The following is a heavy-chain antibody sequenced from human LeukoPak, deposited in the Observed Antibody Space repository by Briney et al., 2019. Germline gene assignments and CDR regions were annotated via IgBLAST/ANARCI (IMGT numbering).Heavy chain of an antibody. Sequence: PGGSLRLSCAAPGFTFSNYAMSWVPQAPGKGLKWASVISGSGGSTYYADSVKGRFTISRDNSKNTLYLQMNSLRAEDTAVYYCAKDVYSYGYRFTDYWGQGTLVTVSS. V-gene: IGHV3-23*01. CDR2: ISGSGGST. D-gene: IGHD5-18*01. CDR3: AKDVYSYGYRFTDY. CDR1: GFTFSNYA. J-gene: IGHJ4*02.